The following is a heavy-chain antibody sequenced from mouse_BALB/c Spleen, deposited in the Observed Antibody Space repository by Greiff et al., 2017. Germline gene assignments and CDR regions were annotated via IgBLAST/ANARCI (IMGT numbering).Heavy chain of an antibody. D-gene: IGHD1-1*01. CDR3: TRSYYYGSSLYAMDY. Sequence: EVQLQQSGTVLARPGASVKMSCKASGYTFTSYWMHWVKQRPGQGLEWIGAIYPGNSDTSYNQKFKGKAKLTAVTSTSTAYMELSSLTNEDSAVYYCTRSYYYGSSLYAMDYWGQGTSVTVSS. CDR2: IYPGNSDT. J-gene: IGHJ4*01. V-gene: IGHV1-5*01. CDR1: GYTFTSYW.